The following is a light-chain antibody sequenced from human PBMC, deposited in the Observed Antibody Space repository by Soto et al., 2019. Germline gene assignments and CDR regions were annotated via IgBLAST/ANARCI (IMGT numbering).Light chain of an antibody. CDR3: SSYTSRSTRV. J-gene: IGLJ1*01. CDR2: DVS. Sequence: QSPRTHPASGSGSPGQSITTSCPGTSRDGGGDNYLSWYQQHPRKTPKLKIYDVSNRHSGVSNRFSGSKSGKTASLTISGLEAEDEADYYCSSYTSRSTRVFGTGTKVTVL. V-gene: IGLV2-14*01. CDR1: SRDGGGDNY.